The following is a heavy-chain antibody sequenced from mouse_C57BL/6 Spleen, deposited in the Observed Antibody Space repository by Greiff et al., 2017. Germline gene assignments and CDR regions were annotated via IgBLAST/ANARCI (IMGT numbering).Heavy chain of an antibody. CDR3: ARGPGPYWYFDV. CDR2: IWSGGST. V-gene: IGHV2-2*01. Sequence: QVQLKESGPGLVQPSQSLSITCTVSGFSLTSYGVHWVRQSPGKGLEWLGVIWSGGSTDYNAAFISRLSISKDNSKSQVFFKMNSLQADDTAIYYCARGPGPYWYFDVWGTGTTVTVSS. D-gene: IGHD3-1*01. CDR1: GFSLTSYG. J-gene: IGHJ1*03.